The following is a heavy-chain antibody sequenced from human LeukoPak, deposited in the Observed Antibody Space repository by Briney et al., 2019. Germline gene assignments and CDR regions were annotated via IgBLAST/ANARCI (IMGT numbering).Heavy chain of an antibody. CDR3: ARLRVVPAAILRYYYYMDV. J-gene: IGHJ6*03. D-gene: IGHD2-2*01. CDR2: IYTSGST. Sequence: SETLSLTCTVSGGSISSYYWSWIRQPPGKGLEWIGYIYTSGSTNYNPSLKSRVTISVDTSKNQFSLKLSSVTAADTAVYYCARLRVVPAAILRYYYYMDVWGKGTTVTVSS. CDR1: GGSISSYY. V-gene: IGHV4-4*09.